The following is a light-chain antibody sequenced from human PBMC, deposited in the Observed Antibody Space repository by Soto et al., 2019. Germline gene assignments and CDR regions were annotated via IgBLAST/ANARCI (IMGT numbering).Light chain of an antibody. CDR2: WAS. J-gene: IGKJ1*01. V-gene: IGKV4-1*01. CDR3: QQYYSAPWT. Sequence: DIVMTQSPDSLAVSLGERATINCKSSQSVLYSSNNKNYLAWYQQKPRQPPKLLIYWASTRESGVPDRFSGSGSGTDFTLTISSLQAEDVAVYYSQQYYSAPWTFGQGTKLEIK. CDR1: QSVLYSSNNKNY.